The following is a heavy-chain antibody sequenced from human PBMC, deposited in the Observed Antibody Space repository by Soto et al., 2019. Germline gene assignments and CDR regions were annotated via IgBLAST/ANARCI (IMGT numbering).Heavy chain of an antibody. J-gene: IGHJ4*02. CDR2: MSYDGSDT. Sequence: GVDWVCQTPGKGLEWVAFMSYDGSDTFYADSVKGRFTISRDSSKNTLFLHMSNLRAEDTAMYYCTIVRVADSALDHWVQGTLVPVSS. CDR3: TIVRVADSALDH. CDR1: G. V-gene: IGHV3-30*02. D-gene: IGHD3-10*02.